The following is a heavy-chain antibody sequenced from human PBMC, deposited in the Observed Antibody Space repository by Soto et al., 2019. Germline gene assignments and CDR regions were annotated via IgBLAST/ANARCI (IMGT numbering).Heavy chain of an antibody. V-gene: IGHV3-33*01. CDR3: ERDLLDYGVGNYFDY. CDR2: IWYDGSNK. CDR1: GFTFSSYG. Sequence: QVQLVESGGGVDQPGRSLRLSCAASGFTFSSYGMHWVRQAPGKGLEWVAVIWYDGSNKYYADSVKGRFTISRDNSKNTLYLQMNSLRAEDTAVYYCERDLLDYGVGNYFDYWGQGTLVTVSS. D-gene: IGHD4-17*01. J-gene: IGHJ4*02.